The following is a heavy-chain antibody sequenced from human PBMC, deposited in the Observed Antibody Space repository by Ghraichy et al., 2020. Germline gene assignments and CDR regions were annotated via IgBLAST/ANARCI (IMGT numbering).Heavy chain of an antibody. V-gene: IGHV3-23*01. Sequence: GGSLRLSCATSGFSFSNYAMSWVRQAPGTGLEWVSSISGDGGSTYSAHSVNGRFTISRDNSKSTLYLQMNSLRAEDTAVYYCAKGSASGRYYSYYMDVWGKGTTVTVSS. CDR2: ISGDGGST. CDR3: AKGSASGRYYSYYMDV. CDR1: GFSFSNYA. J-gene: IGHJ6*03. D-gene: IGHD6-6*01.